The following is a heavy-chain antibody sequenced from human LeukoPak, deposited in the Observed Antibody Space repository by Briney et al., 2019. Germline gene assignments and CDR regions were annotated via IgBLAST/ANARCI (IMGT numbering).Heavy chain of an antibody. CDR2: ISWNSDTI. Sequence: GGFLRLSCAASGFSFDDYAMHWVRQAPGKGLEWVSGISWNSDTIGYADSVKGRFTISRDNAKNSLYLQMNSLRAEDTALYYCAKDISGTYLAALDYWGQGTLVTVSS. D-gene: IGHD1-26*01. CDR3: AKDISGTYLAALDY. J-gene: IGHJ4*02. V-gene: IGHV3-9*01. CDR1: GFSFDDYA.